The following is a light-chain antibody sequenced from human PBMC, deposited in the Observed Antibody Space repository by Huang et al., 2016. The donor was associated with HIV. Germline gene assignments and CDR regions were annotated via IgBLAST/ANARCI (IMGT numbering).Light chain of an antibody. CDR3: QQYDNWPPIT. CDR2: GAS. CDR1: QSVASN. J-gene: IGKJ5*01. Sequence: EIVMTQSPATMSVSPGDGATLSCRASQSVASNLAWYQQKPGQAPRLLIYGASTRATCSPARLSGSGSGTEFTLTISSLQAEDFAVYYCQQYDNWPPITFGQGTRLEIK. V-gene: IGKV3-15*01.